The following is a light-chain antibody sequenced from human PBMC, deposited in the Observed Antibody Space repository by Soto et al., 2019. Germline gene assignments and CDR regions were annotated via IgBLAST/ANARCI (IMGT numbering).Light chain of an antibody. CDR2: DVN. CDR1: SSDVGGYNY. V-gene: IGLV2-14*03. CDR3: SSHSSSSTLVV. Sequence: QSALTQPASMSGSPGQSITISCTGISSDVGGYNYVSWYRQHPGKAPKLMIYDVNNRPSGVSNRFSGSKSGNTASLTISGLQAEDEADYYCSSHSSSSTLVVFGGGTKLTVL. J-gene: IGLJ2*01.